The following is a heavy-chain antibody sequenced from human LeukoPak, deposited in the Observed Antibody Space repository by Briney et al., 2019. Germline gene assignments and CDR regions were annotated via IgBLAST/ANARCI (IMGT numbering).Heavy chain of an antibody. D-gene: IGHD4-23*01. V-gene: IGHV3-43D*03. CDR1: GFTFDEYA. J-gene: IGHJ4*02. CDR3: AKDPVGYGGNYFDY. CDR2: ISWDGGST. Sequence: PGRSLRLSCAASGFTFDEYAMHWVRQAPGKGLGWVSLISWDGGSTYYADSVKGRFTISRDNSKNSLYLQMNSLRAEDTALYYCAKDPVGYGGNYFDYWGQGTLVTVSS.